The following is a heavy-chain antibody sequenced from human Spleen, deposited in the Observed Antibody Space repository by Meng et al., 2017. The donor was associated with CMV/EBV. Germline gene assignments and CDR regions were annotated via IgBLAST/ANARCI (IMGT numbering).Heavy chain of an antibody. J-gene: IGHJ4*02. CDR1: GFTFSDYY. CDR3: ARIPSYSSGSEGYFDY. D-gene: IGHD6-19*01. V-gene: IGHV3-11*04. CDR2: ISSSGSTI. Sequence: GGSLRLSCAASGFTFSDYYMSWIRQAPGKGLEWVSYISSSGSTIYYADSVKGRFTISRDNAKNSLYLQMNSLRAEDTAVYYCARIPSYSSGSEGYFDYWGQGTLVTVSS.